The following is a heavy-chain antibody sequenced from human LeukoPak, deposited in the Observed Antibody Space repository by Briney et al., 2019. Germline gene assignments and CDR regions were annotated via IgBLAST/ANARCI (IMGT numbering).Heavy chain of an antibody. Sequence: PGGSLRLSCAASGFTFSSHSMNWVRQAPGKGLEWVSSISSSSYIYYADSVKGRFTISRDNAKNSLYLQMNSLRAEDTAVYYCARGGVAAGAFDIWGQGTMVTVSS. CDR3: ARGGVAAGAFDI. J-gene: IGHJ3*02. V-gene: IGHV3-21*01. CDR1: GFTFSSHS. CDR2: ISSSSYI. D-gene: IGHD6-13*01.